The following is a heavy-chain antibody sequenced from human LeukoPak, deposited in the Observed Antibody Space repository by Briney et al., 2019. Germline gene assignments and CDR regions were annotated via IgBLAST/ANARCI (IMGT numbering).Heavy chain of an antibody. CDR3: VRDPPRDTAMVWKY. CDR1: GFTFGTYG. Sequence: GGSLRLSCATSGFTFGTYGMHWVRQAPGKGPVWVAVISYDGRSKFYVDSVKGRFAISRDNSENTLYLQMNSLRTEDTAVYYCVRDPPRDTAMVWKYWGQGTLVTVSS. CDR2: ISYDGRSK. V-gene: IGHV3-30*03. D-gene: IGHD5-18*01. J-gene: IGHJ4*02.